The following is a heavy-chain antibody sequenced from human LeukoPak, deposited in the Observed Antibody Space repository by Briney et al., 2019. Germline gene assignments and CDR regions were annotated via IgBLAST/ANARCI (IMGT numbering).Heavy chain of an antibody. CDR3: ARHLSGVTGYTYGRGIDY. CDR1: GFTFSSYW. Sequence: QAGGSLRLSCAASGFTFSSYWMSWVRQAPGKWLEWVANIKQDGSEKYYVDSVKGRFTISRDNAKTSLYLHMNSLRAEDTAVYYCARHLSGVTGYTYGRGIDYWGQGTLVTVSS. D-gene: IGHD5-18*01. CDR2: IKQDGSEK. V-gene: IGHV3-7*01. J-gene: IGHJ4*02.